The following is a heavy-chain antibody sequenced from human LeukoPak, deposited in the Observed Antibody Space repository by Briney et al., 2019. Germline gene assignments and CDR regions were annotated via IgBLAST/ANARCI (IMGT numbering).Heavy chain of an antibody. J-gene: IGHJ4*02. CDR1: GYTFTGYY. CDR3: AQGATDFDY. Sequence: ASVKVSCKASGYTFTGYYMHWVRQAPGQGLEWMGGIIPIFGTANYAQKFQGRVTITTDESTSTAYMELSSLRSEDTAVYYCAQGATDFDYWGQGTLVTVSS. V-gene: IGHV1-69*05. D-gene: IGHD1-26*01. CDR2: IIPIFGTA.